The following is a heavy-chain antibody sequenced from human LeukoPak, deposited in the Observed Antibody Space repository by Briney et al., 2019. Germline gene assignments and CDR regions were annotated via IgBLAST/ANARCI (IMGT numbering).Heavy chain of an antibody. Sequence: SETLSLTCTVSGGSIRSYYWSWIRQPPGKGLEWIAYIYYSGSTYYNPSLKSRVTISVDTSKNQFSLKLSSVTAADTAVYYCASTRGYSYGYFDYWGQGTLVTVSS. CDR1: GGSIRSYY. CDR2: IYYSGST. D-gene: IGHD5-18*01. CDR3: ASTRGYSYGYFDY. J-gene: IGHJ4*02. V-gene: IGHV4-59*12.